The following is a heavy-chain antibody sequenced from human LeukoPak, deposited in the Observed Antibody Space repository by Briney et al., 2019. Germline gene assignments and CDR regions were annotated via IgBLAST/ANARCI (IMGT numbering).Heavy chain of an antibody. CDR3: AKGRGWYRDFDY. CDR2: INTSGGST. V-gene: IGHV3-23*01. CDR1: GFTFRHYD. Sequence: GGSLRLPCVASGFTFRHYDMSWVRQAPGKGLEWVSSINTSGGSTYYADSVKGRFTISRDNSKNTLYLQMNSLRAEDTAVYYCAKGRGWYRDFDYWGQGTLVTVSS. D-gene: IGHD6-19*01. J-gene: IGHJ4*02.